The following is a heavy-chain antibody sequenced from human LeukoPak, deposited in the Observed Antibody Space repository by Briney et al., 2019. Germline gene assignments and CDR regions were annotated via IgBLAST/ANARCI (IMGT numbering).Heavy chain of an antibody. CDR3: AKEDQGVAFDI. J-gene: IGHJ3*02. V-gene: IGHV3-30*18. CDR2: ISYDGSNK. D-gene: IGHD3-10*01. Sequence: PGGSLRLSCAASGFTFSSYGMHGVRQAPGKGLEGVAVISYDGSNKYYADSVKGRFTISRDNSKNTLYLQMNSLRAEDTAVYYCAKEDQGVAFDIWGQGTMVTVSS. CDR1: GFTFSSYG.